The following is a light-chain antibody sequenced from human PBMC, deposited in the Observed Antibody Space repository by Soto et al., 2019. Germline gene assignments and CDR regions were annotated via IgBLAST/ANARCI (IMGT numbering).Light chain of an antibody. V-gene: IGKV1-5*03. J-gene: IGKJ1*01. CDR3: QNYNSYSEA. CDR2: KAS. CDR1: QTISSW. Sequence: DIQMTQSPSSLSASVVYRVTITCRASQTISSWLALYQQKPGKASKLLIYKASTLKSGVPSRFSGSGSGTAFTLTISSLQPDDFATYYCQNYNSYSEAFGQGTKVDIK.